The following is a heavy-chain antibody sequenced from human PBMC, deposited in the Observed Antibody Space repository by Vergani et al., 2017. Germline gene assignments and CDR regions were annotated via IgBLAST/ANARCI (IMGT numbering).Heavy chain of an antibody. J-gene: IGHJ4*02. V-gene: IGHV3-30*03. D-gene: IGHD5-18*01. CDR2: ISYDGSNK. CDR3: ARSQTTWIQLWSVDY. CDR1: GFTFSSYG. Sequence: QVQLVESGGGVVQPGRSLRLSCAASGFTFSSYGMHWVRQAPGKGLEWVAVISYDGSNKYYADSVKGRFTISRDNSKNTLYLQMNSLRAEDTAVYYCARSQTTWIQLWSVDYWGQGTLVTVSS.